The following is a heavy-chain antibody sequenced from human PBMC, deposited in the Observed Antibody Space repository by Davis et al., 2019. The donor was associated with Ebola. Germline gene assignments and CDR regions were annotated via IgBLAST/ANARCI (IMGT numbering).Heavy chain of an antibody. V-gene: IGHV3-7*01. D-gene: IGHD1-14*01. CDR2: IKEDGSEQ. CDR1: GFTLRSYA. Sequence: GGSLRLSCAASGFTLRSYAMSWFRQAPGKGLEWVANIKEDGSEQYCVDSVKGRFSVSRDNAKNSLYLQMSSLRAEDTAVYFCARGVRNQQQVRWPDYMDVWGKGTTVTVSS. J-gene: IGHJ6*03. CDR3: ARGVRNQQQVRWPDYMDV.